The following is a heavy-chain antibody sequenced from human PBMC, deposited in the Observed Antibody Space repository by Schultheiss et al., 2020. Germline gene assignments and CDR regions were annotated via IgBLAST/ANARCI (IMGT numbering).Heavy chain of an antibody. CDR3: ARVTVVAAIGWFDP. CDR2: IIPIFGTA. Sequence: SVKVSCKASGGTFSSYAISWVRQAPGQGLEWMGGIIPIFGTANYAQKFQGRVTITADESTSTAYMELSSLRSEDTAVYYCARVTVVAAIGWFDPWGQGTLVTVSS. V-gene: IGHV1-69*13. CDR1: GGTFSSYA. J-gene: IGHJ5*02. D-gene: IGHD2-15*01.